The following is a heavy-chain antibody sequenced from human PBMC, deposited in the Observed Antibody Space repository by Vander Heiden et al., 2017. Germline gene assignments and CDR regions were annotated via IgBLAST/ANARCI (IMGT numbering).Heavy chain of an antibody. V-gene: IGHV3-21*01. D-gene: IGHD1-26*01. CDR3: ARERSGSYGMDV. J-gene: IGHJ6*02. CDR2: ISSSSSYI. Sequence: EVQLVESGGGLVKPGGSLRLSCAAPGFTFSSYGMHWDRQATGKGLEWVSSISSSSSYIYYADSVKGRFTISRDNAKNSLYLQMNSLRAEDTAVYYCARERSGSYGMDVWGQGTTVTVSS. CDR1: GFTFSSYG.